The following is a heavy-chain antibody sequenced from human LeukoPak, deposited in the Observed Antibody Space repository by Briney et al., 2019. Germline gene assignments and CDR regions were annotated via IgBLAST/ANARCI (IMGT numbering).Heavy chain of an antibody. CDR1: GYTFTSYY. V-gene: IGHV1-46*01. CDR3: ARVYY. Sequence: GASVKVSCKASGYTFTSYYMHWVRQARGQGLEWMGIINPSGDSTSYAQKFQGRVTMTTNTSTRTVYMEMRSLSTADTAVSYCARVYYCGHGTLGTVSS. J-gene: IGHJ4*03. CDR2: INPSGDST.